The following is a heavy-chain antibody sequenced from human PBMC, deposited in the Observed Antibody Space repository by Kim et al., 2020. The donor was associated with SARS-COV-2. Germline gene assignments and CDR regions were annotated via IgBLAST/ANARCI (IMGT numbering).Heavy chain of an antibody. Sequence: GGSLRLSCAASGFTFSSYSMTWVRQAPVKGLEWVSTITGSGSGTYYADSVKGRFTISRDNSKNTLYLQMNSLRADDTAVYYCENGGPLTGGSYSRFDFWG. D-gene: IGHD1-26*01. J-gene: IGHJ4*01. CDR1: GFTFSSYS. CDR2: ITGSGSGT. CDR3: ENGGPLTGGSYSRFDF. V-gene: IGHV3-23*01.